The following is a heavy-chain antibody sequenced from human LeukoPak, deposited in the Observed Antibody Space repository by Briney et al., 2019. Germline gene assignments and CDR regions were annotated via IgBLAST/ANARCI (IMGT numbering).Heavy chain of an antibody. CDR3: ARGIYDSSGYYRRYNDFDC. D-gene: IGHD3-22*01. Sequence: ASVKVSCKASGYTFTSYGINWVRQATGQGLEWMGWMNPNSGNTGYAQKFQGRVTMTRNTSISTAYMELSSLRSEDTAVYYCARGIYDSSGYYRRYNDFDCWGQGTLVTVSS. V-gene: IGHV1-8*01. CDR1: GYTFTSYG. CDR2: MNPNSGNT. J-gene: IGHJ4*02.